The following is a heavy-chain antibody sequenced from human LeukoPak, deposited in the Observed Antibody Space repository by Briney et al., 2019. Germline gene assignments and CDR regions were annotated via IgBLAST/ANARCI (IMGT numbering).Heavy chain of an antibody. D-gene: IGHD1-26*01. CDR3: ARDGAATFSDY. Sequence: SETLSLTCTVSGGSISNYYWSWTRQPAGKGLEYIGRLYASGSTDYSPSLRSQLTMSLDTSKNQFSLKLTSVTAADTAIYYCARDGAATFSDYWGQGAMVTVAS. CDR1: GGSISNYY. V-gene: IGHV4-4*07. CDR2: LYASGST. J-gene: IGHJ4*02.